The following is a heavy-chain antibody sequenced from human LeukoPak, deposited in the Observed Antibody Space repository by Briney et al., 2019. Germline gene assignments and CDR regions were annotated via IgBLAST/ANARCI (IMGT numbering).Heavy chain of an antibody. CDR1: GGSFSGYY. D-gene: IGHD2-15*01. V-gene: IGHV4-34*01. Sequence: SETLSLTCAVYGGSFSGYYWSWIRQPPGKGLEWIGEINHSGSTNYNPSLKSRVTISVDTSKNQFSLELSSVTAADTAVYYCARGWSYCSGGSCCFVYYYYYGMDVWGQGTTVTVSS. J-gene: IGHJ6*02. CDR3: ARGWSYCSGGSCCFVYYYYYGMDV. CDR2: INHSGST.